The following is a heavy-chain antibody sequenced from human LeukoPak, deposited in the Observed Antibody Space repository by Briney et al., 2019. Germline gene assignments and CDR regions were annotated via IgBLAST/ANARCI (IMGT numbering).Heavy chain of an antibody. CDR2: IYYSGST. J-gene: IGHJ4*02. V-gene: IGHV4-39*01. Sequence: PSETLSLTCTVSGGSISSSSYYWGWIRQPPGKGLEWIGSIYYSGSTYYNPSLKSRVTISVDTSKNQFSLKLSSVTAADTAVYYCARDVSSHYYGSGSGGFDYWGQGTLVTVSS. CDR3: ARDVSSHYYGSGSGGFDY. CDR1: GGSISSSSYY. D-gene: IGHD3-10*01.